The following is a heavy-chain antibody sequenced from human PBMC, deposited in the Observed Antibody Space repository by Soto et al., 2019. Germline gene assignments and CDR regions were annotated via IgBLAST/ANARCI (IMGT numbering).Heavy chain of an antibody. D-gene: IGHD6-13*01. Sequence: GGSLRRSCDAAGFTSSGFDMHWVRQPTGKGLEWVSSIGTAGDTYYAVSVKGRFTISRDNAKNSLSLQMNSLRAGDMAVYFCAKSQEIGTHFFDSWGQGTQVTVSS. J-gene: IGHJ4*02. CDR1: GFTSSGFD. CDR3: AKSQEIGTHFFDS. CDR2: IGTAGDT. V-gene: IGHV3-13*01.